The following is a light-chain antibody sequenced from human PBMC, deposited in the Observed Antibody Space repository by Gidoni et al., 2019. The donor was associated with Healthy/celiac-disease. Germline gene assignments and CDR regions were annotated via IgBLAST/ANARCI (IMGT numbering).Light chain of an antibody. CDR2: EVS. CDR1: Q. Sequence: DIVMTQTPLSLSVTTGQPASSSCKSSQSPQLLIYEVSSRFSGVPDRFSGSGSGTDFTLKISRVEAEDVGVYYCMQGRHLRTFXXXTKVEIK. J-gene: IGKJ1*01. CDR3: MQGRHLRT. V-gene: IGKV2-29*02.